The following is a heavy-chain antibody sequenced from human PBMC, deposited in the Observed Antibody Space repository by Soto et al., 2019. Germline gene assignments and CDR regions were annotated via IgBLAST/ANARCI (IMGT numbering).Heavy chain of an antibody. V-gene: IGHV3-23*01. J-gene: IGHJ5*01. Sequence: GGSLRLSCTASGFTFSSYAMTWVRQAPGRGLEGVSGITASVGRIYYADSVKGRFTISRDNSMSTLYLQMNSLRAEDTAVYYCAKDTRYGDYVRWFDSWGQGTLVTVSS. CDR1: GFTFSSYA. D-gene: IGHD4-17*01. CDR2: ITASVGRI. CDR3: AKDTRYGDYVRWFDS.